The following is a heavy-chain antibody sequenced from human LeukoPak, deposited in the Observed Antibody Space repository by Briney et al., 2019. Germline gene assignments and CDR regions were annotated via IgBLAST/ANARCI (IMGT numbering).Heavy chain of an antibody. J-gene: IGHJ4*02. CDR3: ARRNYHSPGSYLY. CDR1: GFSFSDYW. D-gene: IGHD3-10*01. Sequence: PGGSLRLSCAASGFSFSDYWMSWARQTPGKGLEWVANIKQDGSDSFYLDSVKGRFTISRDNAKNSLYLEMNSLRADDTAVYYCARRNYHSPGSYLYWGQGALVTVSS. V-gene: IGHV3-7*01. CDR2: IKQDGSDS.